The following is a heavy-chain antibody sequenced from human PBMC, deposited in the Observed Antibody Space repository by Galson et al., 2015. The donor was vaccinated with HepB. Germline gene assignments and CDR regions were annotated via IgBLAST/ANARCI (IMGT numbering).Heavy chain of an antibody. CDR3: ARSSSGWYGANY. V-gene: IGHV3-53*04. CDR1: GFTVSSNY. J-gene: IGHJ4*02. CDR2: IYSGGST. D-gene: IGHD6-19*01. Sequence: SLRLSCAASGFTVSSNYMSWVRQAPGKGLEWVSVIYSGGSTYYADSVKGRFTIPRHNSKNTLYLQMNSLRAEDTAVYYCARSSSGWYGANYWGQGTLVTVSS.